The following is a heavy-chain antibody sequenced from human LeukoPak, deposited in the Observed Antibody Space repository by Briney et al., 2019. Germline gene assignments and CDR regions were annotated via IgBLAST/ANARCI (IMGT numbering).Heavy chain of an antibody. Sequence: GGSLRLSCAASGFTFSNYGMNWVRQAPGKGLEWVSYISSTSSTISYADSVNGRFTISRDSDKNSLYLQLKILRAKATDVYYCARAALYRGGGSGYFDYGGQGTWVTV. CDR2: ISSTSSTI. D-gene: IGHD1-26*01. CDR3: ARAALYRGGGSGYFDY. J-gene: IGHJ4*02. CDR1: GFTFSNYG. V-gene: IGHV3-48*01.